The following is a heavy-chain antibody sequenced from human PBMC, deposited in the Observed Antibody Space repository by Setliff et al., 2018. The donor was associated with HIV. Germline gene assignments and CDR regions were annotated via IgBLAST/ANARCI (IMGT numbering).Heavy chain of an antibody. V-gene: IGHV5-51*01. CDR3: ATRLLGYSGYGY. J-gene: IGHJ4*02. Sequence: HGESLKISCRTSGYNFATYYIAWVRQMPGKGPEWMGSVNPGDSSTKYNPSLQGQVTMSADKLINTAYLQWSSLKASDTAMYYCATRLLGYSGYGYWGQGTLVTVPQ. CDR1: GYNFATYY. CDR2: VNPGDSST. D-gene: IGHD5-12*01.